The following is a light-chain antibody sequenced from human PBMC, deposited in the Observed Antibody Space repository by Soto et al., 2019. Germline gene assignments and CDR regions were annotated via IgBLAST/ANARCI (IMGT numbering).Light chain of an antibody. Sequence: EIVMTQSPATLSVSPGERATLSCRATQSVSSNLAWYQQKPGQAPRLLIYGASTRATGIPARFSGSGSGTEFTLTISRLQAEDFAVYYCQHYNNWPRTFGQGIKVEIK. CDR1: QSVSSN. V-gene: IGKV3-15*01. CDR3: QHYNNWPRT. CDR2: GAS. J-gene: IGKJ1*01.